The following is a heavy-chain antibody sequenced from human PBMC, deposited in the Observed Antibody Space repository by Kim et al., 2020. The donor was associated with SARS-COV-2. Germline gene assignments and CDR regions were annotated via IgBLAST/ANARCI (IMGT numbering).Heavy chain of an antibody. V-gene: IGHV1-18*01. CDR3: ARDEYSSSSGTFDY. Sequence: ASVKVSCKASGYNFTSYGISWVRQAPGQGLEWMGWISTYNGNTNYAQKLQGRVTMTTDTSTSTAYMELRSLRSDDTAVYYCARDEYSSSSGTFDYWGQGTLVTVSS. CDR2: ISTYNGNT. CDR1: GYNFTSYG. D-gene: IGHD6-6*01. J-gene: IGHJ4*02.